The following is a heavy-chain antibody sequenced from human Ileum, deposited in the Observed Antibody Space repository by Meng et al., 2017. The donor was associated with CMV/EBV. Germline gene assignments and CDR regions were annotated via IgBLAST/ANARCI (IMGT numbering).Heavy chain of an antibody. CDR3: ARDRNWGSWFDP. V-gene: IGHV4-39*07. CDR1: VVLSRSSGDD. CDR2: IYYRGST. J-gene: IGHJ5*02. D-gene: IGHD7-27*01. Sequence: WGPDLGKPSGTLALICGALVVLSRSSGDDWGWIRQSPGKGLEWIGSIYYRGSTYYNPSLKSRVTISVDTSNNQFSLNLESVTAADTATYYCARDRNWGSWFDPWGQGTQVTVSS.